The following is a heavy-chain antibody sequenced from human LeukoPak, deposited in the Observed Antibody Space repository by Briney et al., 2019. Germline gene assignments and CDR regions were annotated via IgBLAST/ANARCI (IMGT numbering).Heavy chain of an antibody. CDR2: IYYSGST. Sequence: SETLSLTCTVSGGSISSSSYYWGWIRQPPGKGLEWIGTIYYSGSTYYNPSLRSRVTISVDTSKNQFSLRLSSVTAADTAVYYCARHLRRPTMRTLYYFDYWGQGTLVTVSS. V-gene: IGHV4-39*01. CDR3: ARHLRRPTMRTLYYFDY. J-gene: IGHJ4*02. D-gene: IGHD3-22*01. CDR1: GGSISSSSYY.